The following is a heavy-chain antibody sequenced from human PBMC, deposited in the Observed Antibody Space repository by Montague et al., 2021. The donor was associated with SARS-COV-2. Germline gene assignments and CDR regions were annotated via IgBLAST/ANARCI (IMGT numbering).Heavy chain of an antibody. V-gene: IGHV3-23*01. J-gene: IGHJ6*02. CDR3: ARGSTGWYAIFGHYGMDV. D-gene: IGHD6-19*01. Sequence: SLRLSCAASGFTFSSFTMSWVRLAPGKGLEWVSTISGSGGSTWYADSVKGRFTISRDNAKNSLYLQMNSLRAEDTAVYYCARGSTGWYAIFGHYGMDVWGQGTTVTVSS. CDR2: ISGSGGST. CDR1: GFTFSSFT.